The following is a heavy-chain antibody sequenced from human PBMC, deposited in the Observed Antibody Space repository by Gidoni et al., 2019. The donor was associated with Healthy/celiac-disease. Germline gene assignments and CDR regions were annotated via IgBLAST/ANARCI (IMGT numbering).Heavy chain of an antibody. Sequence: QVQLVESGGGLVKPGGSLSLSCAASGFTFSGYYMSWIRQAPGKGLEWVSYISSSSSYTNYADSVKGRFTISRDNAKNSLYLQMNSLRAEDTAVYYCASLGRDGYNYVDYWGQGTLVTVSS. J-gene: IGHJ4*02. CDR2: ISSSSSYT. V-gene: IGHV3-11*06. CDR1: GFTFSGYY. D-gene: IGHD5-12*01. CDR3: ASLGRDGYNYVDY.